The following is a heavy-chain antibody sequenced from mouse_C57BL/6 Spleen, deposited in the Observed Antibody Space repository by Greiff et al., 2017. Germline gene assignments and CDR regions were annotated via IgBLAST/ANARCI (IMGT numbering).Heavy chain of an antibody. CDR1: GYTFTDYE. CDR2: IDPETGGT. J-gene: IGHJ4*01. CDR3: TRVGGLREAMDD. V-gene: IGHV1-15*01. D-gene: IGHD1-1*02. Sequence: VQLQQSGAELVRPGASVTLSCKASGYTFTDYEMHWVKQTPVHGLEWIGAIDPETGGTAYNQKFKGKAILTADKSSSTAYIELRSLTSEDSAVYYCTRVGGLREAMDDWGQGTSVTVAS.